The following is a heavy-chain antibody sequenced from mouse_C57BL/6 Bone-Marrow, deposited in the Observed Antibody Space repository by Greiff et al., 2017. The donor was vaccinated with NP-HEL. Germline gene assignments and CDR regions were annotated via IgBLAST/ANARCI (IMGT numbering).Heavy chain of an antibody. Sequence: QVQLKESGPGLVAPSQSLSITCTVSGFSLTSYAISWVRQPPGKGLEWLGVIWTGGGTNYNSALISRLSISKDNSTSKVYLKINSQQTDDTARYYCARSPFYYGYDVRAMDYWGQGTSVTVSS. J-gene: IGHJ4*01. CDR1: GFSLTSYA. CDR2: IWTGGGT. V-gene: IGHV2-9-1*01. CDR3: ARSPFYYGYDVRAMDY. D-gene: IGHD2-2*01.